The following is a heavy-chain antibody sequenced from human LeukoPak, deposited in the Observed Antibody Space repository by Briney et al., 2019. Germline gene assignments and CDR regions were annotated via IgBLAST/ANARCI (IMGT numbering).Heavy chain of an antibody. CDR3: ARMDSDGSRDNWFDP. Sequence: EASVKVSCKASGYTFTNYDINWVRQAPGQGLEWMGWMNPSSGNTGFAQKFQGRVTMTRNTSIRTAYMELSSLRSEDTAVYYCARMDSDGSRDNWFDPWGQGTLVIVSS. CDR2: MNPSSGNT. D-gene: IGHD3-22*01. CDR1: GYTFTNYD. V-gene: IGHV1-8*01. J-gene: IGHJ5*02.